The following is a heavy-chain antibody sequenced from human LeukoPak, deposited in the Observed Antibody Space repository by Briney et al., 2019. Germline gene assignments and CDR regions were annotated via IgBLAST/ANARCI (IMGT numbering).Heavy chain of an antibody. CDR3: ARGYPSGYPQGYFDY. CDR1: GGSFSGYY. CDR2: INHSGST. J-gene: IGHJ4*02. V-gene: IGHV4-34*01. D-gene: IGHD3-22*01. Sequence: SETLSLTCAVYGGSFSGYYWSWIRQPPGKGLEWIGEINHSGSTNYNPSLKSRVTISVDTSKNQFSLKLSSVTAADTAVYYCARGYPSGYPQGYFDYWGQGTLVTVSS.